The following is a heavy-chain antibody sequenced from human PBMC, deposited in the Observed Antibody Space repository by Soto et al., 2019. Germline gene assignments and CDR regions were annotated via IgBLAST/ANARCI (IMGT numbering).Heavy chain of an antibody. Sequence: QVQLMQSGAEVKKPGSSVRVSCKASGGTFISHAINWVRQAPGQGLEWMGVLIPITEKQNIAQKFQDRVTITAEKSTTTVYMELSGLTSDDTAVYYCTRGTKGPGHYGPGSQGWFDPWGQGTLVTVSS. CDR2: LIPITEKQ. J-gene: IGHJ5*02. CDR3: TRGTKGPGHYGPGSQGWFDP. D-gene: IGHD3-10*01. CDR1: GGTFISHA. V-gene: IGHV1-69*06.